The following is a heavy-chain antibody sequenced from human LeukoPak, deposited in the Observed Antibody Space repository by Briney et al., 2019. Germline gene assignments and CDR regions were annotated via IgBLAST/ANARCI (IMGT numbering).Heavy chain of an antibody. D-gene: IGHD2-2*01. Sequence: QPGGSLRLSCVASGFTFSSHWMSWVRQAPGKGLEWVANIKEDGSDKAYVDSVKGRFTISRDNAKNSLDLQMSGLRAEDTAVYYCTRERVVVPADPANKWATKSAFDMWSQGTMVTVSS. CDR1: GFTFSSHW. J-gene: IGHJ3*02. V-gene: IGHV3-7*01. CDR3: TRERVVVPADPANKWATKSAFDM. CDR2: IKEDGSDK.